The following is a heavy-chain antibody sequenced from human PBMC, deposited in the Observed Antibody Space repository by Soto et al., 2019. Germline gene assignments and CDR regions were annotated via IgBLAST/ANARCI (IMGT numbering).Heavy chain of an antibody. Sequence: QVQLVESGGGVVQPGRSLRLSCAASGFTFSSYGMHWVRQAPGKGLEWVAVISYDGSNKYYADSVKGRFTISRDNSKNXQYLQMNSLRAGDTAVYYCAKDGDQVVVVTATLFDYWGQGTLVTVSS. CDR3: AKDGDQVVVVTATLFDY. J-gene: IGHJ4*02. CDR2: ISYDGSNK. D-gene: IGHD2-21*02. CDR1: GFTFSSYG. V-gene: IGHV3-30*18.